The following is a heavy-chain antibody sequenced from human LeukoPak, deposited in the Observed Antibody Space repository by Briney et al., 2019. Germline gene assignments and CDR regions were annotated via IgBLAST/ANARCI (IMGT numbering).Heavy chain of an antibody. CDR1: GYTFTIYG. Sequence: ASVKVSCKASGYTFTIYGITWVRQAPGQGLEWMGWISTHTGDTNYAQKLQARVTMTTDTSTSTAYMELRSLRSDDTAVYYCARDRRLSVDIAMAPFDYWGQGTLVTVFS. J-gene: IGHJ4*02. CDR2: ISTHTGDT. D-gene: IGHD5-18*01. CDR3: ARDRRLSVDIAMAPFDY. V-gene: IGHV1-18*04.